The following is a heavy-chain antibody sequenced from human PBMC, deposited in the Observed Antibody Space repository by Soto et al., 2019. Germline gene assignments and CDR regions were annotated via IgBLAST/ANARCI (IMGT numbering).Heavy chain of an antibody. CDR2: INPSVGST. V-gene: IGHV1-46*01. J-gene: IGHJ5*01. CDR3: VVPYVSSGHYNNWLAP. Sequence: QVQLVQSGAEVKKPGASVKVSCKASGYTFTSYYIHWVRQAPGQGLEWMGLINPSVGSTSYAQKFQGRVTVTSDESTNTFYMQLRSLRSEDTAVYYCVVPYVSSGHYNNWLAPWGQGTLVTVSS. CDR1: GYTFTSYY. D-gene: IGHD3-22*01.